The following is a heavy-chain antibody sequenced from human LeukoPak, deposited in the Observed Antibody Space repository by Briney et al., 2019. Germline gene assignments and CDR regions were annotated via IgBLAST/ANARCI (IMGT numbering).Heavy chain of an antibody. V-gene: IGHV3-21*01. CDR3: ARVPYYYDRSGNFDY. D-gene: IGHD3-22*01. CDR2: ISSSSSYI. CDR1: GFTFSSYS. J-gene: IGHJ4*02. Sequence: GGSLRLSCAASGFTFSSYSMNWVRQAPGKGLEWVSSISSSSSYIYYADSVKGRFTISRDNAKNSLYLQMNSLRAEDTAVYYCARVPYYYDRSGNFDYWGQGTLVTVSS.